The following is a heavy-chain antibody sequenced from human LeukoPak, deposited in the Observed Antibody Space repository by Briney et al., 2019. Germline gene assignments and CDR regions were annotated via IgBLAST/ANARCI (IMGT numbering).Heavy chain of an antibody. J-gene: IGHJ6*03. Sequence: SETLSLTCAVYGGSFSGYYWSWIRQPPGKGLEWIGEINHSGSTNYNPSLKSRVTISVDTSKNQFSLKLSSVTAADTAVYYCARDDIVRFNDYMDVWGKGTTVTVSS. V-gene: IGHV4-34*01. CDR2: INHSGST. D-gene: IGHD5-12*01. CDR1: GGSFSGYY. CDR3: ARDDIVRFNDYMDV.